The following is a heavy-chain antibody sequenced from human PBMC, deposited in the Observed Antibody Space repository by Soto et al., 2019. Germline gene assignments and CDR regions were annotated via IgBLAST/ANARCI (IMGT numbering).Heavy chain of an antibody. J-gene: IGHJ5*01. D-gene: IGHD6-19*01. CDR1: GFTFSSYG. V-gene: IGHV3-30*18. CDR2: ISYDGSNK. Sequence: QVQLVESGGGVVQPGRSLRLSCAASGFTFSSYGMHWVRQAPGKGLEWVAVISYDGSNKYYADSVKGRFTISRDNSKKTLYLQMNSLRAEDTAVYYCAKDQGSGWYAIDSWGQGTLVTVSS. CDR3: AKDQGSGWYAIDS.